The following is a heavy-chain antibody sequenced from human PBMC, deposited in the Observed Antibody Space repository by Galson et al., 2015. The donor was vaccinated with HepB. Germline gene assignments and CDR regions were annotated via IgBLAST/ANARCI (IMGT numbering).Heavy chain of an antibody. CDR2: ISYDGSNK. Sequence: SLRLSCAASRFTFSSYAMHWVRQAPGKGLEWVAVISYDGSNKYYADSVKGRFTISRDNSKNTLYLQMNSLRAEDTAVYYCARDLQNYYDSIGYYFDYWGQGTLVTVSS. J-gene: IGHJ4*02. CDR3: ARDLQNYYDSIGYYFDY. V-gene: IGHV3-30*04. D-gene: IGHD3-22*01. CDR1: RFTFSSYA.